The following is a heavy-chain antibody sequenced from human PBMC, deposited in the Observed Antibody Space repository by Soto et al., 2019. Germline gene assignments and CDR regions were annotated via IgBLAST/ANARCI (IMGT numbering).Heavy chain of an antibody. CDR2: IIPIFGTA. V-gene: IGHV1-69*13. CDR1: GGTFSSYA. Sequence: ASVKVSCKASGGTFSSYAISWVRQAPGQGLEWMGGIIPIFGTANYAQKFQGRVTITADESTSTAYMELSSLRSEDTAVYYCARGGDTILGVVTSPYGMDVWGQGTTVTVSS. CDR3: ARGGDTILGVVTSPYGMDV. J-gene: IGHJ6*02. D-gene: IGHD3-3*01.